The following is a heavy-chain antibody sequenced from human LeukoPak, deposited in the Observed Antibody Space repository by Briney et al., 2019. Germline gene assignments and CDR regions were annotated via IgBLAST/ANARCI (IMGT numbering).Heavy chain of an antibody. CDR3: ARDEAYAFDI. Sequence: PGGSLRLSCAASGFTFSTYSMNWVRQAPGKGLEWLSYISGSSGTITYADSVKGRFTISRDNAKNSLHLQMNNLRDEDTSVYYCARDEAYAFDIWGLGTMVSVSS. J-gene: IGHJ3*02. CDR1: GFTFSTYS. CDR2: ISGSSGTI. V-gene: IGHV3-48*02.